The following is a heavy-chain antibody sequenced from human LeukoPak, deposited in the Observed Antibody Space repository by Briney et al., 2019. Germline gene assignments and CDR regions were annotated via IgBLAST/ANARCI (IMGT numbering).Heavy chain of an antibody. D-gene: IGHD1-1*01. Sequence: PSETLSLTCTVSGGSISSSSYYWGWIRQPPGKGLEWIGSIYYSGSTYYNPSLKSRVTISVDTSKNQFSLKLSSVTAADTAVYYCARALHTTWRRWFDPWGQGTLVTVSS. J-gene: IGHJ5*02. CDR3: ARALHTTWRRWFDP. V-gene: IGHV4-39*07. CDR1: GGSISSSSYY. CDR2: IYYSGST.